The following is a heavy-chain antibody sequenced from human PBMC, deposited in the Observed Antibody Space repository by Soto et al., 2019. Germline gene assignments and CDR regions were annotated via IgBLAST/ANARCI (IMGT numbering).Heavy chain of an antibody. CDR2: ISYDGSNK. CDR3: ARDAVLVAYYFDY. CDR1: GFTFSSYA. V-gene: IGHV3-30-3*01. D-gene: IGHD2-21*01. Sequence: VGSLRLSCAASGFTFSSYAMHWVRQAPGKGLEWVAVISYDGSNKYYADSVKGRFTISRDNSKNTLYLQMNSLRAEDTAVYYCARDAVLVAYYFDYWGQGTLVTVSS. J-gene: IGHJ4*02.